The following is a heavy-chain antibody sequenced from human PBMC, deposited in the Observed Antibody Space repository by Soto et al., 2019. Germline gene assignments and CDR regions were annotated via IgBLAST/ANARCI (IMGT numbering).Heavy chain of an antibody. J-gene: IGHJ4*02. CDR1: GFTFSSYA. Sequence: GGSLRLSCAASGFTFSSYAMSWVRQAPGKGLEWVSAISGSGGSTYYADSVKGRFTISRDNSKNTLYLQMNSLRAEDTAVYYCARLPLYDKPYSSSSRGWGVNFDYWGQGTLVTVSS. CDR2: ISGSGGST. CDR3: ARLPLYDKPYSSSSRGWGVNFDY. D-gene: IGHD6-6*01. V-gene: IGHV3-23*01.